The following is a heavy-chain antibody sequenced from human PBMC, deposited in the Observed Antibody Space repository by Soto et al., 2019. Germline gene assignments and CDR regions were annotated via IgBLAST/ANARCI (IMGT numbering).Heavy chain of an antibody. CDR2: ISCCGGSA. Sequence: EVQLLESGGGVVQPGGSLRLSCVASGFNFKKFAMAWVRQAAGEGLEWVSGISCCGGSASYADSVKGRFSIARDDSKNTVSLQLNSLRGEYTAQYYCAKADGQQWLLPHLDNWGQGTLVTVS. D-gene: IGHD6-19*01. CDR1: GFNFKKFA. V-gene: IGHV3-23*01. J-gene: IGHJ4*02. CDR3: AKADGQQWLLPHLDN.